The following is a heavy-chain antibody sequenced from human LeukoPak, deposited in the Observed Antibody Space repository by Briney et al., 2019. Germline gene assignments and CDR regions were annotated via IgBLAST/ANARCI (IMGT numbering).Heavy chain of an antibody. V-gene: IGHV4-31*03. J-gene: IGHJ4*02. Sequence: PSETLSLTCTVSGGSISSGGYYWSWIRQHPGKGLEWIGYIYYSGSTYYNPSLRSRVTISVDTSKNQFSLKLSSVTAADTAVYYCAREDCSGDGCYSLDYWGQGTLVTVFS. CDR2: IYYSGST. D-gene: IGHD2-15*01. CDR1: GGSISSGGYY. CDR3: AREDCSGDGCYSLDY.